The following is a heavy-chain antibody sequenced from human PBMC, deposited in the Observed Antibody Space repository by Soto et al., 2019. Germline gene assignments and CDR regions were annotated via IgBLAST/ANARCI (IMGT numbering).Heavy chain of an antibody. CDR2: TSNDGSNT. CDR1: AFTLSKFV. V-gene: IGHV3-30-3*01. CDR3: ARGNLDV. Sequence: QVQVVESGGGVVQPGKSLRLSCAASAFTLSKFVMHWVRQAPGRGLEWVAVTSNDGSNTFYADSVKGRFTISRDNSKNTVYLQMNSLRTEDTAVYYCARGNLDVWGQGTTVTVSS. J-gene: IGHJ6*02. D-gene: IGHD1-7*01.